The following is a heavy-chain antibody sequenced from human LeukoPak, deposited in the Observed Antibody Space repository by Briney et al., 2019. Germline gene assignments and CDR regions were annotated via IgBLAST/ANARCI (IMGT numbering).Heavy chain of an antibody. CDR1: GGTFSSYA. J-gene: IGHJ3*02. V-gene: IGHV1-69*13. CDR2: IIPIFGTA. CDR3: AKAGYGIGVGAILHAFDI. D-gene: IGHD1-26*01. Sequence: ASVKVSCKASGGTFSSYAISWVRQAPGQGLEWMGGIIPIFGTANYAQKFQGRVTITADESTSTAYMELSSLRAEDTAVYYCAKAGYGIGVGAILHAFDIWSQGTMVTVSS.